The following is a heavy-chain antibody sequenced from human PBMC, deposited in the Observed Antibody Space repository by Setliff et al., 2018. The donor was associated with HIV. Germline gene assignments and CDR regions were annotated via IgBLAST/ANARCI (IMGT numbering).Heavy chain of an antibody. CDR3: ARGYPGIAVAGLSYYYYYYMDV. J-gene: IGHJ6*03. Sequence: SETLSLTCTVSGVSINSNRYYWGWIRQPPGKGLEWIGSIFYSGTTHYNAFLQSRVTISEDTSRNQFSLSLKSVTAADTAVYYCARGYPGIAVAGLSYYYYYYMDVWGKGTTVTVSS. CDR2: IFYSGTT. D-gene: IGHD6-19*01. V-gene: IGHV4-39*07. CDR1: GVSINSNRYY.